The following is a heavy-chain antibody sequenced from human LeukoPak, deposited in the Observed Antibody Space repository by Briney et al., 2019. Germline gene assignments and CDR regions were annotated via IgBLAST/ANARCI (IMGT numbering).Heavy chain of an antibody. D-gene: IGHD3-16*01. CDR3: ARRSGPRGDDY. CDR1: GGSTSSSSYY. V-gene: IGHV4-39*01. Sequence: SETLSLTCTVSGGSTSSSSYYWGWIRQPPGKGLEWIGSIYYSGSTYYNPSLKSRVTISVDTSKNQFSLRLSSVTAADTAVYYCARRSGPRGDDYWGQGTLVTVSS. CDR2: IYYSGST. J-gene: IGHJ4*02.